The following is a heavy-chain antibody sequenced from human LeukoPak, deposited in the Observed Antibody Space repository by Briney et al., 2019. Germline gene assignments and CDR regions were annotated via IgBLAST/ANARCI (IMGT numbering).Heavy chain of an antibody. CDR2: IRYDGNYQ. D-gene: IGHD4-23*01. CDR1: GFTFSNYA. CDR3: AKDGTDYGRNSYDWFFDL. Sequence: GGSLRLSCAASGFTFSNYAIHWVRQAPGKGLEWVAFIRYDGNYQSYPDSVRCRFTISRANSIKTLYLQVSSLRPEDTAIYYCAKDGTDYGRNSYDWFFDLWGRGTLVTVSS. V-gene: IGHV3-30*15. J-gene: IGHJ2*01.